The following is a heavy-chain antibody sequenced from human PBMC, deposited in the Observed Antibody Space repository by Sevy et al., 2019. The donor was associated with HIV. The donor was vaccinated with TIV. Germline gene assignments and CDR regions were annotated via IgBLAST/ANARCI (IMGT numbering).Heavy chain of an antibody. CDR3: ATTKDYYENSGDPFDY. CDR2: FDPEDKER. D-gene: IGHD3-22*01. J-gene: IGHJ4*02. CDR1: GYTLTRLA. Sequence: ASVKVSCKVSGYTLTRLAMHWVRQAPGKGLEWMGSFDPEDKERIYAQKWQGRFSMTEDTSTDTAYMELSNLRSEDTAVYYCATTKDYYENSGDPFDYWGQGTLVTVSS. V-gene: IGHV1-24*01.